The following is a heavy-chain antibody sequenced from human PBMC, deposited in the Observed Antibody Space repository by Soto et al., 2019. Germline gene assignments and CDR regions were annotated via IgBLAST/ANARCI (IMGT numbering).Heavy chain of an antibody. J-gene: IGHJ6*03. D-gene: IGHD2-15*01. V-gene: IGHV3-23*01. CDR3: MTRDSYCSGGSCYVYDYYYMDV. CDR1: GFTFSSYA. Sequence: GGSLRLSCAASGFTFSSYAMSWVRQAPGKGLEWVSAISGSGGSTYYADSVKGRFTISRDNSKNTLYLQMNSLRAEDTAVYYCMTRDSYCSGGSCYVYDYYYMDVWGKGTTVTVSS. CDR2: ISGSGGST.